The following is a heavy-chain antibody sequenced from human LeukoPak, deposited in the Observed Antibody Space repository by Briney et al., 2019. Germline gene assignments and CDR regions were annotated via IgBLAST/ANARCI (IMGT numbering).Heavy chain of an antibody. Sequence: DPSETLSLTCTVSGGSINSPNSYWGWIRQPPRKGLEWIGSVFHDGTTHYSPSLKSRVTVSVDTSLNQFSLSLMSMTAADTAVYYCARRVVAGTTVDFWGQGNLVTVSS. V-gene: IGHV4-39*01. CDR1: GGSINSPNSY. CDR2: VFHDGTT. J-gene: IGHJ4*02. D-gene: IGHD1-1*01. CDR3: ARRVVAGTTVDF.